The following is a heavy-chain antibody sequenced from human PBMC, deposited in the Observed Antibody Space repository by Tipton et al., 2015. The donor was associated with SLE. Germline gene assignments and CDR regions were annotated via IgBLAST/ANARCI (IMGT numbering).Heavy chain of an antibody. Sequence: TLSLTCTVSGGSISSYYWSWMRQPPGKGLEWIGHIYYSGSTSYNPSLKSRVTISVDTSKNQFSLKLSSVTAADTAVYYCARLYYDILTGSSRDWYFDYWGQGTLVTVSS. J-gene: IGHJ4*02. CDR1: GGSISSYY. CDR2: IYYSGST. V-gene: IGHV4-59*12. D-gene: IGHD3-9*01. CDR3: ARLYYDILTGSSRDWYFDY.